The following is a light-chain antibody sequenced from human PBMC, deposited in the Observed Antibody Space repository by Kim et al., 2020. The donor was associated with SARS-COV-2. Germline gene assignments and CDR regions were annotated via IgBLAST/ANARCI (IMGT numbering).Light chain of an antibody. V-gene: IGKV1-27*01. Sequence: DIQMTQSPSSLSAFIGDRVTITCRASQDIRHYLVWYQQKPGKVPQRLIYGASTLQSGVPSRFSGSGSGTDFTLTISNLQPEDVGTYYCQRFDGVPLTFGGVTKVDIK. CDR1: QDIRHY. CDR3: QRFDGVPLT. CDR2: GAS. J-gene: IGKJ4*01.